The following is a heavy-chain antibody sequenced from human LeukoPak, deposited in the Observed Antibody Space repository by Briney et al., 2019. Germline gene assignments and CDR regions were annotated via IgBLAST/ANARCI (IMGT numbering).Heavy chain of an antibody. D-gene: IGHD2-15*01. Sequence: GSLRLSCAAFGFTFSSYAMSWVRQAPGKGLEWVSAISGSGGSTYYADSVKGRFTISRDNSKNTLYPQMNSLRAEDTAVYYCAKDSSGTRGYYFDYWGQGTLVTVSS. J-gene: IGHJ4*02. CDR1: GFTFSSYA. V-gene: IGHV3-23*01. CDR2: ISGSGGST. CDR3: AKDSSGTRGYYFDY.